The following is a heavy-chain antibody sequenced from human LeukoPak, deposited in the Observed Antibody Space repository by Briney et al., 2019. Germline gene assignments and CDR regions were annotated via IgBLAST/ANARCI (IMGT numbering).Heavy chain of an antibody. V-gene: IGHV3-21*01. CDR2: ISSSSSYI. CDR1: GFTFSSYS. Sequence: GGSLRLSCAASGFTFSSYSMNWVRQAPGKGLEWVSSISSSSSYIYYADSVKGRFTISRDNAKNSLYPQMNSLRAEDTAVYYCARSGVGSVPYYYYMDVWGKGTTVTVSS. D-gene: IGHD3-3*01. J-gene: IGHJ6*03. CDR3: ARSGVGSVPYYYYMDV.